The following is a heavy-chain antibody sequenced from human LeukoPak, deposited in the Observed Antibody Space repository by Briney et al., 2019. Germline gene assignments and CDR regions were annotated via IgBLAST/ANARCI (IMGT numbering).Heavy chain of an antibody. J-gene: IGHJ4*02. D-gene: IGHD3-3*01. CDR2: ISSSSSTI. V-gene: IGHV3-48*01. CDR1: GFTFSSYS. Sequence: GGSLRLSCAASGFTFSSYSMNWVRQAPGKGLEWVSYISSSSSTIYYADSVKGRFTISRDNAKNSLYLQMNSLRAEDTAVYYCAREIDDFWSGYPNYFDYWGQGTLVTVSS. CDR3: AREIDDFWSGYPNYFDY.